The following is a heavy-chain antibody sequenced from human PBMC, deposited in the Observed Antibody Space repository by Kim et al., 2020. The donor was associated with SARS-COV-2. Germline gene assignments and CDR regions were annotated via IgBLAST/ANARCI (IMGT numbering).Heavy chain of an antibody. CDR2: INPNSGGT. CDR1: GYTFIGYY. CDR3: AREATVTTSYYYYGMDV. Sequence: ASVKVSCKASGYTFIGYYMHWVRQAPGQGLEWMGWINPNSGGTNYAQKFQGWVTMTRDTSINTAYMELSRLRSDDTAVYYCAREATVTTSYYYYGMDVWGQGTTVTVSS. D-gene: IGHD4-17*01. V-gene: IGHV1-2*04. J-gene: IGHJ6*02.